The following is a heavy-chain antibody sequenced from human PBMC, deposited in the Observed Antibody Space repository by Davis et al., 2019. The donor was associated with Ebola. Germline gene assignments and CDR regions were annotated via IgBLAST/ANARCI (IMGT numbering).Heavy chain of an antibody. Sequence: GGSLRLSCAASGFTFSSYSMIWVRQAPGKGLEWVSFVSSSAAYIYYADSLKGRFTISRDNAKNSLYLQMNSLRGEDTGLYYCARWGLRGNFDSWSGSDYYFDYWGQGTLVTVSS. D-gene: IGHD3-3*01. CDR2: VSSSAAYI. J-gene: IGHJ4*02. CDR3: ARWGLRGNFDSWSGSDYYFDY. V-gene: IGHV3-21*01. CDR1: GFTFSSYS.